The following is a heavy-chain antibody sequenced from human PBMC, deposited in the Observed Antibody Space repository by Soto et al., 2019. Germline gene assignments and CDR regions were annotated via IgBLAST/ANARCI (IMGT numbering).Heavy chain of an antibody. Sequence: SETLSLTCTVSGGSVKSGSYYWNWIRQPPGKPLEWIGFIFYTGNINYSPSLRSRVTISLDTSKNQFSLNLTSVTAADTAVYYCARNLAGSPRFFDHWGQGVQVTVYS. CDR2: IFYTGNI. V-gene: IGHV4-61*01. CDR1: GGSVKSGSYY. CDR3: ARNLAGSPRFFDH. J-gene: IGHJ4*02. D-gene: IGHD1-1*01.